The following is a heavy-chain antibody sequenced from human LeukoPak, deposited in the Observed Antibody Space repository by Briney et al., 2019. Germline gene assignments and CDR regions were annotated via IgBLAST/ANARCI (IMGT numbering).Heavy chain of an antibody. CDR3: ARYYYGSGSYYNGGDAFDI. D-gene: IGHD3-10*01. J-gene: IGHJ3*02. CDR2: IYYSGST. CDR1: GGSISSYY. Sequence: SETVSLTCTVSGGSISSYYWSWIRQPPGKGLEWIGYIYYSGSTNYNPSLKSRVTISVDTSKNQFSLKLSSVTAADTAVYYCARYYYGSGSYYNGGDAFDIWGQGTMVTVSS. V-gene: IGHV4-59*12.